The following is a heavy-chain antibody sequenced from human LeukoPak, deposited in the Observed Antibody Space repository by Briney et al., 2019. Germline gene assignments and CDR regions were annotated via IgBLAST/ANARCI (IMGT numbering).Heavy chain of an antibody. CDR2: IKHDGTT. Sequence: GGSLRLSCEVSGFTFINAWLSWVRQAPGKGLEWVGRIKHDGTTDHAAPVKGRFTISRDVSKDTLYLQMNSLKTEDTAIYSCTAVSLFYLGGQGTLVTVSP. J-gene: IGHJ4*02. V-gene: IGHV3-15*01. CDR3: TAVSLFYL. D-gene: IGHD2/OR15-2a*01. CDR1: GFTFINAW.